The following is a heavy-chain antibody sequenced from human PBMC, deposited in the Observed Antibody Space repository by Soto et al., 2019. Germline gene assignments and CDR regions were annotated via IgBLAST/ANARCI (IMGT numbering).Heavy chain of an antibody. D-gene: IGHD3-22*01. V-gene: IGHV1-24*01. Sequence: ASVKVSCKISGYTLTEISIHWVRQPPLKVLEWMGGLDPEDGETIYVQNFQGRVTVTEDTYTETAYMELISLRYDDTAVYYCATGDSRSLLEHWGQGTRVTVSS. CDR1: GYTLTEIS. J-gene: IGHJ4*01. CDR3: ATGDSRSLLEH. CDR2: LDPEDGET.